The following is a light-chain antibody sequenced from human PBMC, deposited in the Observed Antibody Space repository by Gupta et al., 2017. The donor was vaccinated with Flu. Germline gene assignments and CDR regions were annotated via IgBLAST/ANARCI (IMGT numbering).Light chain of an antibody. CDR2: ENT. CDR1: SGSIASAY. Sequence: NFVLTQHHSVSESPGKTVTISCTRSSGSIASAYVQWYQQRPGRSPTTVIYENTQRPSGVPDRFSGSIDNSNSASLTISGLRTEDEADYYCQSYDVTTYVFGTGTKVTVL. J-gene: IGLJ1*01. CDR3: QSYDVTTYV. V-gene: IGLV6-57*01.